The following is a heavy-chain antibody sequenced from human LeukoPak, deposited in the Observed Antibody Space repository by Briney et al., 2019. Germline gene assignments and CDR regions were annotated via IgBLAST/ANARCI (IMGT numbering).Heavy chain of an antibody. J-gene: IGHJ6*03. CDR1: GFTFSSYA. CDR3: AKGRDYYYYYYMDV. CDR2: ISGSGGST. V-gene: IGHV3-23*01. Sequence: GGSLRLSCAASGFTFSSYAMSWVRQAPGKGLEWVSAISGSGGSTYYADSVKGRFTISRDNSKNTLYLQMNSLRAEDTAVYYCAKGRDYYYYYYMDVWGKGTTVTVSS.